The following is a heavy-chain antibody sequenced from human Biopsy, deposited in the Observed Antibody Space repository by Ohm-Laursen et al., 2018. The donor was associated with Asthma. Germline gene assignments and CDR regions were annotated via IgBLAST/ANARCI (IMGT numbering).Heavy chain of an antibody. V-gene: IGHV1-69*13. J-gene: IGHJ6*02. Sequence: GASVKVSCKIPGGTFSNFAISWVRQAPGQGLEWLGGIMTVFGTTNYAQQFQGRVTITADESTSTAYMEVTSLRSEDPAIYYCARCQVGYSSGWSLLLKKIYYSGMDVWGQGTAVTVSS. CDR2: IMTVFGTT. D-gene: IGHD6-19*01. CDR1: GGTFSNFA. CDR3: ARCQVGYSSGWSLLLKKIYYSGMDV.